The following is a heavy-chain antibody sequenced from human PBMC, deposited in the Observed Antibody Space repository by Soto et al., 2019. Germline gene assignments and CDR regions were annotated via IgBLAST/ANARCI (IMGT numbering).Heavy chain of an antibody. J-gene: IGHJ4*02. Sequence: PSETLSLTCTVSGGSISSYYWSWIRQPPGKGLEWIGYIYHSGSTNYNPSLKSRVTISVDKSKNQFSLKLSSVTAADTAVYYCARGAAYYYDSSGYYSQPFDYWGQGTLVTVSS. CDR1: GGSISSYY. CDR3: ARGAAYYYDSSGYYSQPFDY. V-gene: IGHV4-59*12. CDR2: IYHSGST. D-gene: IGHD3-22*01.